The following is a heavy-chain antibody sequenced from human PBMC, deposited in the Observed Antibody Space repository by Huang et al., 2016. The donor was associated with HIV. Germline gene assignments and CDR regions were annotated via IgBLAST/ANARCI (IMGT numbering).Heavy chain of an antibody. CDR3: AKDWGYDFGAFDF. V-gene: IGHV3-9*01. CDR2: INWKSGNI. J-gene: IGHJ3*01. D-gene: IGHD3-16*01. Sequence: EVQLVESGGGLVRPGRSLRLSCAASGFTFDDYAMHWVRQTPGKGLEGGSGINWKSGNIAYADSVRGRFTISRDNAKNSLYLQMNSLRPEDTALYYCAKDWGYDFGAFDFWGRGTMVTVSS. CDR1: GFTFDDYA.